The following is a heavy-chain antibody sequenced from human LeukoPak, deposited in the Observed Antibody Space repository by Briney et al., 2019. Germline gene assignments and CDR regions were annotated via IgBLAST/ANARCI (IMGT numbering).Heavy chain of an antibody. CDR1: GFTFSSYA. V-gene: IGHV3-30*04. CDR2: ISYDGSNK. D-gene: IGHD6-13*01. Sequence: GRSLRLSGAASGFTFSSYAMHWVRQAPGKGLEWVAVISYDGSNKYYADSVKGRFTISRDNTKNTLYLQMNSLRAEDTAVYYCAREIGYSSSWYVDYWGQGTLITVSS. J-gene: IGHJ4*02. CDR3: AREIGYSSSWYVDY.